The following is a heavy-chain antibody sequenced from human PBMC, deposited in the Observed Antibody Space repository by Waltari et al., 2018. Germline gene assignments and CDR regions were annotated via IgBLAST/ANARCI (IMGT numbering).Heavy chain of an antibody. D-gene: IGHD6-13*01. CDR1: GGSISSSY. CDR2: IYYSGRT. J-gene: IGHJ4*02. Sequence: QVQLQESGPGLVKPSETLSLTCTVSGGSISSSYWRWIRQPPGQGLEWIGYIYYSGRTNYNPSLKSRGTISVETSKNQFSLKLGAVTAADTAVYYCARGSSSWYSDYWGQGTLVTVSS. CDR3: ARGSSSWYSDY. V-gene: IGHV4-59*01.